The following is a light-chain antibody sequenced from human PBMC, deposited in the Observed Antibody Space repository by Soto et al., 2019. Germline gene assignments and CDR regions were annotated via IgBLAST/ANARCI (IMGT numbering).Light chain of an antibody. CDR2: GAS. CDR3: QQYNNWPPLT. Sequence: EIVMTQSPATLSVSPGERSTVSCRASQSVSSNLAWYQQKPGQAPGLLIYGASTRATGIPARFSGSGSGTEFTLTISSLQSEDFAVYYCQQYNNWPPLTFGGGTKVDIK. J-gene: IGKJ4*01. V-gene: IGKV3-15*01. CDR1: QSVSSN.